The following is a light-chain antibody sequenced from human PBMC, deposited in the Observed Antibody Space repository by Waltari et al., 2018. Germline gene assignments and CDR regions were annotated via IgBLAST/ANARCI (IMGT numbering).Light chain of an antibody. Sequence: SYVLTQPPSVSVAPGKTARITFGGAKIGSKSVHWYQQLSGKAPVLVIHDDTDRPSGRPERFSGSNSGNTATLAISRVEAGDEADYHCQVWESSTDEWVFGGGTKLTVL. V-gene: IGLV3-21*01. CDR2: DDT. CDR1: KIGSKS. J-gene: IGLJ3*02. CDR3: QVWESSTDEWV.